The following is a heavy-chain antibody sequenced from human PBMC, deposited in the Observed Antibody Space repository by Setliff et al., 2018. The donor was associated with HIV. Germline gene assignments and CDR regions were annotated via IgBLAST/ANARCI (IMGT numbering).Heavy chain of an antibody. D-gene: IGHD6-13*01. J-gene: IGHJ6*02. Sequence: ASVKVSCKPSGSTFSTYDINWVRQATGQGLEWMGWMNPNSGNTGYAQKFQGRVTMTRNTSISTAYMELSSLRSDDTAVYYFASSWSRIRYYGMDVWGQGTTVTVSS. CDR1: GSTFSTYD. V-gene: IGHV1-8*01. CDR3: ASSWSRIRYYGMDV. CDR2: MNPNSGNT.